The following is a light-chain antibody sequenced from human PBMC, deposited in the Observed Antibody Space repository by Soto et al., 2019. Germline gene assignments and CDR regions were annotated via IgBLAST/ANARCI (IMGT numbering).Light chain of an antibody. CDR2: GAS. CDR3: QQRHNWPRT. CDR1: QSVSRN. Sequence: EIVMTQSPATLSVSPGERATLSCRASQSVSRNLAWYQQKPGQAPRLLIYGASTRATGIPARFSGSGSGTEFTLTISSLQSEDFAVYYCQQRHNWPRTFGQGTRVEI. J-gene: IGKJ1*01. V-gene: IGKV3-15*01.